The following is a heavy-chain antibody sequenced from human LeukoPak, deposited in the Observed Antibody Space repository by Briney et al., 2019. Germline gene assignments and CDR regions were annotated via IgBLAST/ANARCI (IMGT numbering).Heavy chain of an antibody. CDR1: GGSISSYY. J-gene: IGHJ6*03. CDR2: IYDTGST. CDR3: ARVLEYSSSFYYYYYMDV. Sequence: PSETLSLTCTVSGGSISSYYWSWIRQPPGKGLEWIGYIYDTGSTNYNPSLKSRVTISVDTSKNQFSLKLSSVTAADTAVYYCARVLEYSSSFYYYYYMDVWGKGTTVTVSS. D-gene: IGHD6-6*01. V-gene: IGHV4-59*01.